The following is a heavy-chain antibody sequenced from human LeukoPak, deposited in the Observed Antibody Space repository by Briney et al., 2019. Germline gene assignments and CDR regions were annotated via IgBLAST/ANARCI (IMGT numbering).Heavy chain of an antibody. Sequence: GGSLRLSCAASGFTFSDYAMHWVRQAPGKGLEWVAVISYDGSWMYYADPVKGRFTVSRDSSKSTLYLQMDSPRVEDTAVNFCARGRGSGSFLIDYWGQGTLVTVSS. CDR2: ISYDGSWM. D-gene: IGHD3-10*01. V-gene: IGHV3-30*04. CDR1: GFTFSDYA. J-gene: IGHJ4*02. CDR3: ARGRGSGSFLIDY.